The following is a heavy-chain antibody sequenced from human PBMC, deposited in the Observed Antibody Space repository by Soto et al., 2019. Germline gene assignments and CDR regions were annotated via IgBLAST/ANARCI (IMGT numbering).Heavy chain of an antibody. CDR2: MNPNSGNT. V-gene: IGHV1-8*01. J-gene: IGHJ6*03. CDR1: GYTFTSYD. Sequence: ASVKVSCKASGYTFTSYDINWVRQATGQGLEWMGWMNPNSGNTGYAQKFQGRVTMTRNTSISTAYMELSSLRSEDTAVYYCARGVVRVVAATRRRFYYMDVWGKGTTVTVSS. D-gene: IGHD2-15*01. CDR3: ARGVVRVVAATRRRFYYMDV.